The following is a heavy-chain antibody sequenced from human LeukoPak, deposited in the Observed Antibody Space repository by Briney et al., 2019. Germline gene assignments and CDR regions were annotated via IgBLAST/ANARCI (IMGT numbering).Heavy chain of an antibody. J-gene: IGHJ4*02. D-gene: IGHD6-19*01. Sequence: GGSLRLSCAASGFTFSSYLMHWVRQAPGKGLVWVSRINSDGSSTSYADSVKGRFTISRDNSKNTLYLQMNSLRAEDTAVYYCATPGGQWLVQVYWGQGTLVTVSS. CDR3: ATPGGQWLVQVY. CDR2: INSDGSST. V-gene: IGHV3-74*01. CDR1: GFTFSSYL.